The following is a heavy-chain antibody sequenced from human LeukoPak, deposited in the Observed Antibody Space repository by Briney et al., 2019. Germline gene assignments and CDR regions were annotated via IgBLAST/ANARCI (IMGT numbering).Heavy chain of an antibody. J-gene: IGHJ4*02. D-gene: IGHD3-3*01. Sequence: GGSLRLSCAASGFTFSSYAMHWVRQAPGKGLEWVAVISYDGSNKYYADSVKGRFTISRDNSKNTLYLQMNSLRAEDTAVYYCARTPGEWLLYPLFGYWGQGTLVTVSS. CDR3: ARTPGEWLLYPLFGY. CDR2: ISYDGSNK. CDR1: GFTFSSYA. V-gene: IGHV3-30-3*01.